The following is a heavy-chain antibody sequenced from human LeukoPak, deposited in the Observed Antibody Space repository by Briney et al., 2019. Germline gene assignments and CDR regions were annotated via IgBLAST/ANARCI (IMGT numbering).Heavy chain of an antibody. D-gene: IGHD1-26*01. Sequence: LETLSLTCTVSGGSIRTDGSYWAWLRQPPGKGLEWIGSIYIDGITHYNSSLQSRVTLSIDTSKNHFSLRLTSVTAADTAVFYCARLFTRAWEYRYGMDVWGQGTAVTVSS. CDR3: ARLFTRAWEYRYGMDV. CDR1: GGSIRTDGSY. V-gene: IGHV4-39*02. CDR2: IYIDGIT. J-gene: IGHJ6*02.